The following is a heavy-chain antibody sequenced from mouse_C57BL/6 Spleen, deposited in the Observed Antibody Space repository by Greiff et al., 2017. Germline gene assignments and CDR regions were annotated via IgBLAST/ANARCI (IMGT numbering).Heavy chain of an antibody. D-gene: IGHD1-1*01. CDR2: IYPGDGDT. CDR1: GYAFSSSW. J-gene: IGHJ3*01. V-gene: IGHV1-82*01. CDR3: ARDGSSIFAY. Sequence: VKLMESGPELVKPGASVKISCKASGYAFSSSWMNWVKQRPGKGLEWIGRIYPGDGDTNYNGKFKGKATLTADKSSSTAYMQLSSLTSEDSAVYFCARDGSSIFAYWGQGTLVTVSA.